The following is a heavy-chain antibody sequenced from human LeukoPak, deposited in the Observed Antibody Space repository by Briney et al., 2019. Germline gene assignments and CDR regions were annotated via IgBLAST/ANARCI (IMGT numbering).Heavy chain of an antibody. Sequence: GASVKVSCKASGYTFTGYYMHWVRQAPGQGLEWMGWINPNSGGTNYAQKFQGRVTMTRDTSISTAYMELSRLRSDDTAVYYCASPPPSSSRTFHYYYGMDVWGQGTTVTVSS. D-gene: IGHD6-13*01. J-gene: IGHJ6*02. V-gene: IGHV1-2*02. CDR2: INPNSGGT. CDR3: ASPPPSSSRTFHYYYGMDV. CDR1: GYTFTGYY.